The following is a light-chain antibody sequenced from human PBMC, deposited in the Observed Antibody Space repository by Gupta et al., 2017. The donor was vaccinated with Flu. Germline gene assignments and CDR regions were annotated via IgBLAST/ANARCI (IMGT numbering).Light chain of an antibody. CDR2: DGR. V-gene: IGLV2-8*01. J-gene: IGLJ1*01. CDR3: SSVAGSSNV. Sequence: QSALTQPPSASGSPGQSVTISCTGTSSDVGGYNYVSWYQQHPGKDPKLLIYDGRSRAAGAPDLFSGSKSGNTAALTVAGGQAEDEDDYDCSSVAGSSNVFGTGTKVTVL. CDR1: SSDVGGYNY.